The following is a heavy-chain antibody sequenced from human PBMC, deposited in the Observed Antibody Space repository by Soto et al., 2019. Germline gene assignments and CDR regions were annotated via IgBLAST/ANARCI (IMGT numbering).Heavy chain of an antibody. D-gene: IGHD3-16*01. CDR1: GFTFSTYA. Sequence: EVQLLESGGGLVQPGGSLRLSCAASGFTFSTYAMSWVRQAPGKGLEWVSAISGSGGSTYYADSVKGRFTISRDNYKNTLYLQMNSLKAEDTAVYYCAKTRSSYYYYYGMDGWGQGTTGTGSS. CDR3: AKTRSSYYYYYGMDG. V-gene: IGHV3-23*01. CDR2: ISGSGGST. J-gene: IGHJ6*02.